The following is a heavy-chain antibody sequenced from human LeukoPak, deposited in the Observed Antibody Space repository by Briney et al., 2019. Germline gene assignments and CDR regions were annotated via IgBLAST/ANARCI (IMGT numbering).Heavy chain of an antibody. V-gene: IGHV4-59*01. CDR3: ARDRSGWYTASYFDY. D-gene: IGHD6-19*01. CDR2: IYYSGST. J-gene: IGHJ4*02. Sequence: SETLSLTCTVSGGSISSYYWSWIRQPPGKGLEWIGYIYYSGSTNYNPSLKSRVTISVDTSKNQFSLKLSSVTAADTAVYYCARDRSGWYTASYFDYWGQGTLVTVSS. CDR1: GGSISSYY.